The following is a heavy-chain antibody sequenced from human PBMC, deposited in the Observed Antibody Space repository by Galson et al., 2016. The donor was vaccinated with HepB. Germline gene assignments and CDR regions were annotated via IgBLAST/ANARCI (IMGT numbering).Heavy chain of an antibody. V-gene: IGHV3-74*01. J-gene: IGHJ4*02. CDR1: GFIFSNHW. D-gene: IGHD3-3*01. CDR3: GSVFAF. Sequence: SLRLSCAASGFIFSNHWMHWVRQTPGKGLVWVSRVDGDGSSTSYADSVKGRFTISRDNAKNTLYLQMHSLRAEDTAVYYCGSVFAFWGKGALVTVSS. CDR2: VDGDGSST.